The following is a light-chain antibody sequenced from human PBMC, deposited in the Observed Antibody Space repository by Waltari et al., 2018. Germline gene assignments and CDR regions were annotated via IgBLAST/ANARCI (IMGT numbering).Light chain of an antibody. J-gene: IGKJ4*01. CDR2: DTS. V-gene: IGKV3-11*01. Sequence: EIVLTQSPGTLSLSPGERATLSCRASQSVGSYLAWYQQKPGQAPRLLIYDTSNRATGVPARFSGSGSGTDFTLTISSLEPEDFAVYYCQQRANWLTFGGGTKVESK. CDR1: QSVGSY. CDR3: QQRANWLT.